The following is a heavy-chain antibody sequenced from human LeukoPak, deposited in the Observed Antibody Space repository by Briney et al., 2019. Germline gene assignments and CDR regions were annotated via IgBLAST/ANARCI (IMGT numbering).Heavy chain of an antibody. CDR2: IWYDGHNN. J-gene: IGHJ4*02. D-gene: IGHD2-21*01. CDR1: EFTFSKYG. Sequence: PGGSLRLSCVASEFTFSKYGMHWVRQAPGKGLQWLAIIWYDGHNNYYADSVKGRFTISRDNSKNTLFLEMNDLKAEDTAVYYCAREWGLIAVAGGPGYWGQGTLVTVSS. V-gene: IGHV3-33*01. CDR3: AREWGLIAVAGGPGY.